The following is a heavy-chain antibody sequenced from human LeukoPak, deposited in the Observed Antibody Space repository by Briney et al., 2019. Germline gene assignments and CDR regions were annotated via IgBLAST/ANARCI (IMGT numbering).Heavy chain of an antibody. CDR3: ARDSAVAGTDAFDI. D-gene: IGHD6-19*01. CDR2: ISSSSYI. CDR1: GFTFSSYS. V-gene: IGHV3-21*01. Sequence: GGSLRLSCAASGFTFSSYSMNWVRQAPGKGLEWVSSISSSSYIYYADSVKGRFTISRDNAKNSLYLQMNSLRAEDTAVYYCARDSAVAGTDAFDIWGQGTMVTVSS. J-gene: IGHJ3*02.